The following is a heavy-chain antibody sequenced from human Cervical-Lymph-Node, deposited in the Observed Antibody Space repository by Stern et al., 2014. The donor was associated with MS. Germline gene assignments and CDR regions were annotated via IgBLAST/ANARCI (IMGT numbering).Heavy chain of an antibody. CDR2: IIPIFGTA. D-gene: IGHD5-18*01. Sequence: MQLVESGAEVKKPGSSVKVSCKASGGTFSSYGIIWVRQAPRQGLEWMGGIIPIFGTANYAQRFQGRVTITADESTSTAYMELSSLRSEDMAVYYCARVGGYGYLPYWGQGTLVTVSS. V-gene: IGHV1-69*01. CDR1: GGTFSSYG. J-gene: IGHJ4*02. CDR3: ARVGGYGYLPY.